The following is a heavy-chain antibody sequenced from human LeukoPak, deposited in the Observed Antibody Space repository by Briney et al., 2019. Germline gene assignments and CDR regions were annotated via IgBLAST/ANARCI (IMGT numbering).Heavy chain of an antibody. D-gene: IGHD3-22*01. V-gene: IGHV1-69*05. CDR3: TDSSGYYSHDAFDI. Sequence: SVKVSCKASGGTFSSYAISWVRQAPGHGHEWMGGIIPIFGTANYAQKFQGRVTITTDESTSTAYMELSSLRSEDTAVYYCTDSSGYYSHDAFDIWGQGTMVTVSS. J-gene: IGHJ3*02. CDR1: GGTFSSYA. CDR2: IIPIFGTA.